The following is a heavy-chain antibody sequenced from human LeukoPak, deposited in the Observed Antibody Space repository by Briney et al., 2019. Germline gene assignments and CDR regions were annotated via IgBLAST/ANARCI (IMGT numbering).Heavy chain of an antibody. CDR1: GFTFSSYG. CDR3: ANVNLKGVGATSKFDY. J-gene: IGHJ4*02. Sequence: PGGTLRLSCAASGFTFSSYGMSWVRRAPGKGLEWVSAISGSGGSTYYADSVKGRFTISRDNSKNTLYLQMNSLRAEDTAVYYCANVNLKGVGATSKFDYWGQGTLVTVSS. CDR2: ISGSGGST. V-gene: IGHV3-23*01. D-gene: IGHD1-26*01.